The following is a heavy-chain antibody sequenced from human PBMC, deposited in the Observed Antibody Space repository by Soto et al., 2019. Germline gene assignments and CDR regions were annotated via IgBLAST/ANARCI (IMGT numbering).Heavy chain of an antibody. CDR2: IIPIFGTA. CDR1: GGTFSSYA. D-gene: IGHD5-18*01. J-gene: IGHJ4*02. Sequence: GASVKVSSKASGGTFSSYAISWVRQAPGQGLEWMGGIIPIFGTANYAQKFQGRVTITADESTSTAYMELSSLRSEDTAVYYCARGDTAMAYYFDYWGQGTLVTVSS. V-gene: IGHV1-69*13. CDR3: ARGDTAMAYYFDY.